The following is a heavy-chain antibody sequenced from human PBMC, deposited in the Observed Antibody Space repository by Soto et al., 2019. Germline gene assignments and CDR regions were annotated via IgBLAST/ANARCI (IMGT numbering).Heavy chain of an antibody. CDR3: AKDRRKVVVAAPFDY. Sequence: QVQLVESGGGVVQPGRSLRLSCAASGFTFSSYDMHWVRQAPCKGLEWVAVISYDGSNKYYADSVKGRFTISRDNSKNTLYLQMNSLRAEDTAVYYCAKDRRKVVVAAPFDYWGQGTLATVSS. V-gene: IGHV3-30*18. D-gene: IGHD2-15*01. CDR1: GFTFSSYD. J-gene: IGHJ4*02. CDR2: ISYDGSNK.